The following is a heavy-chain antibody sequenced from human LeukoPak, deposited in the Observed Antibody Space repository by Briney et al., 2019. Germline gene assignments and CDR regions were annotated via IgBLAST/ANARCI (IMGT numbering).Heavy chain of an antibody. V-gene: IGHV4-34*01. CDR3: ARDRIAVADPPNWFDP. D-gene: IGHD6-19*01. Sequence: PSETLSLTCAVYGGSFSAYYWTWIRQPPGKGLEWIGSIYYSGNTYYNPSLKSRVTISLDTSKNQFSLKLSSVTAADTAVYYCARDRIAVADPPNWFDPWGQGTLVTVSS. CDR2: IYYSGNT. CDR1: GGSFSAYY. J-gene: IGHJ5*02.